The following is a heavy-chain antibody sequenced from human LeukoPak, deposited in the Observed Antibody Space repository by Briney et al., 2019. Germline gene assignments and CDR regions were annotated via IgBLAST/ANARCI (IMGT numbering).Heavy chain of an antibody. CDR1: GFTFSSYW. CDR2: IKQDGSEK. J-gene: IGHJ4*02. CDR3: ARARTRGYSGYGEGY. Sequence: GGSLRLSCAASGFTFSSYWMSWVRQAPGKGLEWVANIKQDGSEKYYVDSVKGRFTISRDNAKNSLYLQMNSLRAEDTAVYYCARARTRGYSGYGEGYWGQGTLVTVSS. D-gene: IGHD5-12*01. V-gene: IGHV3-7*03.